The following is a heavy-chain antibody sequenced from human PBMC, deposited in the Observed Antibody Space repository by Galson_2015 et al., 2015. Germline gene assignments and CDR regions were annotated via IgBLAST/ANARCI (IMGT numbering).Heavy chain of an antibody. CDR1: GFTFNDYY. CDR2: ISSSSSYT. V-gene: IGHV3-11*05. CDR3: ARDRVGCSSTSCYYYYMDV. D-gene: IGHD2-2*01. J-gene: IGHJ6*03. Sequence: SLRLSCAASGFTFNDYYMSWIRQAPGKGLEWVSYISSSSSYTNSADSVKGRFTISRYNAKNSLYLQMNSLRAEDTAVYYCARDRVGCSSTSCYYYYMDVWGKGTTVTVSS.